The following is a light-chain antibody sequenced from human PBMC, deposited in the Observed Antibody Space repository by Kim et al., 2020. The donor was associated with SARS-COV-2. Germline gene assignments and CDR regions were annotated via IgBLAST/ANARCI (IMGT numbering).Light chain of an antibody. V-gene: IGLV4-69*01. CDR3: QTWGTVSWV. J-gene: IGLJ3*02. CDR1: SGHSSYA. Sequence: ASVKLTCTLSSGHSSYAIAWHQQQPEKGPRYLMKLNSDGSHSKGDGIPDRFSGSSSGAERYLTISSLQSEDDADYYCQTWGTVSWVFGGGTQLTVL. CDR2: LNSDGSH.